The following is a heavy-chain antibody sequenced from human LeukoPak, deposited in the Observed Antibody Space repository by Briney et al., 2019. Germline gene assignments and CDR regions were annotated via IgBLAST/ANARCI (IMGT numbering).Heavy chain of an antibody. CDR1: GFTFSSFG. J-gene: IGHJ5*02. CDR3: LVWKHVFDR. Sequence: GGSLRLSCAASGFTFSSFGMHWVRQAPGKGLEWVAVMSYDGSKEYYADSVKGRFTISRDNSKNTLYLQMNSLRVEDTAVYYCLVWKHVFDRWGQGTLVTVSS. V-gene: IGHV3-30*06. D-gene: IGHD5/OR15-5a*01. CDR2: MSYDGSKE.